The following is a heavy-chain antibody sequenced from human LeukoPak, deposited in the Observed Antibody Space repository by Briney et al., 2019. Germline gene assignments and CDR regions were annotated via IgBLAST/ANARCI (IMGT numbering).Heavy chain of an antibody. J-gene: IGHJ3*01. CDR2: IIPIFGTA. D-gene: IGHD2-2*01. Sequence: SVKVSCKASGGTFSSYAISWVRQAPGQGLEWMGGIIPIFGTANYAQKFQGRVTITTDESTSTAYMELSSLRSEDTAVYYCARDLGYCSSTSCYRAFDVWGQGTMVTVSS. CDR3: ARDLGYCSSTSCYRAFDV. CDR1: GGTFSSYA. V-gene: IGHV1-69*05.